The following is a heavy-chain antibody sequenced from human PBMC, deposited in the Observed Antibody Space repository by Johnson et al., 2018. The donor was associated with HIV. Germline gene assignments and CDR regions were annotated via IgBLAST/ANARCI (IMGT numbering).Heavy chain of an antibody. Sequence: QVQVVESGGGLVKPGGSLRLSCAASGFTFSDYYMSWIRQAPGTGLAWVSYISSSGITIYYADSVKGRFTISRDNAKNSLYLQMNSRRAEDTAVYYCARGGWRGIATPDAFDIWGQGAMVTVSS. CDR3: ARGGWRGIATPDAFDI. J-gene: IGHJ3*02. CDR1: GFTFSDYY. V-gene: IGHV3-11*04. D-gene: IGHD6-13*01. CDR2: ISSSGITI.